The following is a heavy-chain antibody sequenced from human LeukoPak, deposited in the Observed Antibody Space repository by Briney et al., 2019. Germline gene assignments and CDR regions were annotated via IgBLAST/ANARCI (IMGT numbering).Heavy chain of an antibody. CDR3: ATCSGGSCYLGY. V-gene: IGHV3-30*02. CDR2: IRFDGSNK. Sequence: GGSLRLSCAASGFTFSSYGMHWVRQAPGKGLEWVAFIRFDGSNKYYADSVKGRFTISRDNAKNSLYLQMNSLRAEDTAVYYCATCSGGSCYLGYWGQGTLVTVSS. D-gene: IGHD2-15*01. J-gene: IGHJ4*02. CDR1: GFTFSSYG.